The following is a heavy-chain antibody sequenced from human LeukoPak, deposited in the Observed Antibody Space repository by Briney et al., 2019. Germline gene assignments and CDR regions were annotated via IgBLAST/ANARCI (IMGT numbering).Heavy chain of an antibody. CDR1: GFTFSNYA. V-gene: IGHV3-23*01. D-gene: IGHD2-2*01. Sequence: GGSLRLSCAASGFTFSNYAVTWVRQAPGKGLEWVATVSHGGDYTYHADSVKGRFTISRDNFKNTLYLRMNSLRVEDTAVYYCAKAIGQEVPAASRWYDPWGQGTLVTVSS. CDR3: AKAIGQEVPAASRWYDP. J-gene: IGHJ5*02. CDR2: VSHGGDYT.